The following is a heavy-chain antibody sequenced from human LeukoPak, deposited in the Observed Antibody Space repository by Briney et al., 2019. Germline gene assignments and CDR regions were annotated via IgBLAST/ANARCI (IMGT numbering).Heavy chain of an antibody. D-gene: IGHD1-1*01. V-gene: IGHV3-23*01. CDR2: ISESGGTT. J-gene: IGHJ4*02. CDR3: AKVIGTTPRRAFDY. Sequence: QPGGSLRLTCAASGFTFSSYAMNWVRQAPGKGLEWVSSISESGGTTDYADSVKGRFTISRDNSKNTLYLQMNSLRAEDTAVYYCAKVIGTTPRRAFDYWGQGTLVTVSS. CDR1: GFTFSSYA.